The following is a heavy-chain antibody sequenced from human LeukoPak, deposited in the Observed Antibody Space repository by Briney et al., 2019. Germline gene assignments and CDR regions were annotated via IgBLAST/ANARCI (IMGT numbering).Heavy chain of an antibody. CDR2: INHSGST. CDR1: GGSFSAYY. CDR3: ARVGTITGRDY. V-gene: IGHV4-34*01. D-gene: IGHD1-20*01. Sequence: SETLSLTCAVYGGSFSAYYWSWIRQPPGKGLEWIGEINHSGSTNYNPSLKSRVTISVDRSKNQFSLKLSSVTAADTAVYYCARVGTITGRDYWGQGTLVTVSS. J-gene: IGHJ4*02.